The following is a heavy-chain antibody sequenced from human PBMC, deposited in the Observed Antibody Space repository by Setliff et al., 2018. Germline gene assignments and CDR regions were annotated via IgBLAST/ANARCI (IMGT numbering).Heavy chain of an antibody. Sequence: LSLTCAIYGQSFSDYYMSWIRQAPGKGLEWVSYISSSGSTIYYADSVKGRFTISRDNAKNSLYLQMNSLRAEDTAVYYCARGAGVRGYYYGSGSYLYWGQGTLVTVSS. CDR1: GQSFSDYY. D-gene: IGHD3-10*01. CDR3: ARGAGVRGYYYGSGSYLY. V-gene: IGHV3-11*04. J-gene: IGHJ4*02. CDR2: ISSSGSTI.